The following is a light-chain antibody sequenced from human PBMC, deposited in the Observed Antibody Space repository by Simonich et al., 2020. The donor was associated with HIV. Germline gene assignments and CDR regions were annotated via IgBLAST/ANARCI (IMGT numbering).Light chain of an antibody. V-gene: IGKV3-15*01. CDR3: QQYYSSPFT. CDR1: QSVSSN. Sequence: EIVMTQSPATLSVSPGERATLSCRASQSVSSNLAWYQQKPGQALRLLIYGASTRATGIPARFSGSGSGTEFTLTISSLQAEDVAVYYCQQYYSSPFTFGPGTKVDIK. CDR2: GAS. J-gene: IGKJ3*01.